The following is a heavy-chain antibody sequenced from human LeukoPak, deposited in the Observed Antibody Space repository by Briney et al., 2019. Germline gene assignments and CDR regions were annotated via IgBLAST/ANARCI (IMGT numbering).Heavy chain of an antibody. D-gene: IGHD1-26*01. J-gene: IGHJ4*02. CDR2: ISSSGSTI. CDR3: ARVWYSGSYPVDY. V-gene: IGHV3-11*04. Sequence: GGSPRLSCAASGFTFSDYYMNWIRQAPGKGLEWVSYISSSGSTIYYADSVKGRFTISRDNAKNSLYLQMNSLRAEDTAVYYCARVWYSGSYPVDYWGQGTLVTVSS. CDR1: GFTFSDYY.